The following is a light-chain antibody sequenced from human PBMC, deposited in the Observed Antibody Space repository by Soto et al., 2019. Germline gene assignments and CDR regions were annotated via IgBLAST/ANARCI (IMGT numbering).Light chain of an antibody. Sequence: QSVLTQPASVSGSPGQSNTISCTGTSSDVGGYNYVSWYQQHPGKAPKLMIYDVSNRPSGVSNRFSGSKSGNTASLTISGLQAEDEADYYCSSYTSSSTLLDVFGTGTKLTVL. CDR3: SSYTSSSTLLDV. V-gene: IGLV2-14*01. J-gene: IGLJ1*01. CDR1: SSDVGGYNY. CDR2: DVS.